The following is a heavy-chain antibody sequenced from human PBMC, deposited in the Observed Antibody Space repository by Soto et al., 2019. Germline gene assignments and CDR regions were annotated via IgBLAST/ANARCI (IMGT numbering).Heavy chain of an antibody. Sequence: QVQLQQWGAGLLKPSETLSLTCAVYGGSFSGYYWTWIRQPPGTGLEWIGESNHSGSTNDDPCLKHRDPHAAAQCAAQLGHILPSEPAAGRAVYYCAGDKTRDPFDRGGRGTMGVVSS. D-gene: IGHD2-21*02. CDR1: GGSFSGYY. V-gene: IGHV4-34*01. CDR3: AGDKTRDPFDR. CDR2: SNHSGST. J-gene: IGHJ1*01.